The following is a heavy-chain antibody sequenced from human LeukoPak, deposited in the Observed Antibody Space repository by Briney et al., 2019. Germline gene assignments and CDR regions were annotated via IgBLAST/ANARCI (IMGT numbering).Heavy chain of an antibody. J-gene: IGHJ6*02. Sequence: PGRSLRLSCAASGFTFDDYAMHWVRQAPGKGLEWVSGISWNSGSIGYADSVKGRFTISRDNAKNSLYLQMNSLRAEDTAVYYCAREDDFWTHYYYGMDVWGQGTTVTVSS. CDR3: AREDDFWTHYYYGMDV. CDR1: GFTFDDYA. CDR2: ISWNSGSI. V-gene: IGHV3-9*01. D-gene: IGHD3-3*01.